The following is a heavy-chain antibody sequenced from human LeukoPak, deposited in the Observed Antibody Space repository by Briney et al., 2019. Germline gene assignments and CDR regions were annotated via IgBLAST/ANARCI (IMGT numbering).Heavy chain of an antibody. Sequence: SVKVSCKASGYTFTGYYMHWVRQAPGQGLEWMGGIIPIFGTANYAQKFQGRVTITTDESTSTAYMELSSLRSEDTAVYYCATDTAMVTTGVDYWGQGTLVTVSS. CDR1: GYTFTGYY. J-gene: IGHJ4*02. D-gene: IGHD5-18*01. CDR3: ATDTAMVTTGVDY. CDR2: IIPIFGTA. V-gene: IGHV1-69*05.